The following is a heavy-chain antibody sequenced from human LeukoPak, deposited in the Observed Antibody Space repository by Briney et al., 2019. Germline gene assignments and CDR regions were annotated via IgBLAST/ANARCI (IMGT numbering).Heavy chain of an antibody. J-gene: IGHJ4*02. D-gene: IGHD5-18*01. CDR3: AKLGYSYGYDGESYFDY. V-gene: IGHV3-23*01. Sequence: GGSLRLSCAASGFTFSSYAMSWVRQAPGKGLEWVSAISGSGGSTYYADSVKGRFTISRGNSKNTLYLQMNSLRAEDTAVYYCAKLGYSYGYDGESYFDYWGQGTLVTVSS. CDR1: GFTFSSYA. CDR2: ISGSGGST.